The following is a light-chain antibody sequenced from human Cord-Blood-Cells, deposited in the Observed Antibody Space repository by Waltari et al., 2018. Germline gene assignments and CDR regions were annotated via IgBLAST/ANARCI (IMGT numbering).Light chain of an antibody. Sequence: SYELTQRPSVSFSPGQTASCTCPGCILGDKCACWYQQKQGQSPVLVYYQGSKRPSGIPERFSGSNSWNTAPLTISGTQAMDEADYYCQAWDSSTAVFGGGTKLTVL. CDR3: QAWDSSTAV. CDR2: QGS. V-gene: IGLV3-1*01. CDR1: ILGDKC. J-gene: IGLJ3*02.